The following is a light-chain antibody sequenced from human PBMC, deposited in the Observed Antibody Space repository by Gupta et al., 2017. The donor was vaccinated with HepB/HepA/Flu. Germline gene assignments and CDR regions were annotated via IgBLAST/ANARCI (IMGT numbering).Light chain of an antibody. V-gene: IGLV7-46*01. CDR1: TGTVTSGHY. J-gene: IGLJ3*02. Sequence: QAVVTQEPSLTVSPGGTVTLPCGSSTGTVTSGHYPYWFQQKPDQSPTLLIYNAYTRPSLTPVRFSGSLLGGKAALTLSGAPPEDEAEYYCLLEYSTVRVFGGGTKLTVL. CDR2: NAY. CDR3: LLEYSTVRV.